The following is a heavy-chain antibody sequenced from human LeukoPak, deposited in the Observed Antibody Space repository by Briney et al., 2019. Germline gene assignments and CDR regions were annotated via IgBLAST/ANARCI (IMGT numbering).Heavy chain of an antibody. CDR1: GFTFSSYA. D-gene: IGHD3-10*01. Sequence: GGSLRLSCAASGFTFSSYAMSWVRQAPGKGLEWVSAISGSGGSTYYADSVKGRFTISRDNSKNTLYLQMNSLRAEDTAVYYCANLRPLYRKWFGSQPDYWGQGTLVTVSS. J-gene: IGHJ4*02. V-gene: IGHV3-23*01. CDR3: ANLRPLYRKWFGSQPDY. CDR2: ISGSGGST.